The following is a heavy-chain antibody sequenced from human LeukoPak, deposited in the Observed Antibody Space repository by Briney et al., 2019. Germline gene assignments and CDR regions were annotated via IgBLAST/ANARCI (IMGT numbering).Heavy chain of an antibody. Sequence: SETLSLTCAVSGGSINSGGYSWNWIRQPPGKGLEWIGTIHHSGNSYYNPSLETRVTISVDTSKNQFSLNLSSVTAADTAMYYCAREQLVGSRYFDYWGQGTLVTVSS. CDR3: AREQLVGSRYFDY. CDR1: GGSINSGGYS. CDR2: IHHSGNS. J-gene: IGHJ4*02. V-gene: IGHV4-30-2*05. D-gene: IGHD6-6*01.